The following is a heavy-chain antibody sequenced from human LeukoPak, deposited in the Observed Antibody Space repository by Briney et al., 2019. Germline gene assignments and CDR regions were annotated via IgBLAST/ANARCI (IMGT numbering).Heavy chain of an antibody. V-gene: IGHV1-69*13. CDR2: IIPIFGTA. J-gene: IGHJ4*02. Sequence: AASVKVSCKASGGTFSSYAISWVRQPPGQGLEWMGGIIPIFGTANYAQKFQGRVTITADESTSTAYMELSSLRSEDTAVYYCARASYCGGDCYWGYFDYWGQGTLVTVSS. D-gene: IGHD2-21*01. CDR1: GGTFSSYA. CDR3: ARASYCGGDCYWGYFDY.